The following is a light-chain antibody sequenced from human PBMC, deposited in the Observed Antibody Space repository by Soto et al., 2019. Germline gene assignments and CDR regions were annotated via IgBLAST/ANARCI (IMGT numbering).Light chain of an antibody. CDR3: SSYTSSSPYV. CDR1: SSDVGAYNY. V-gene: IGLV2-14*01. Sequence: QSALTQPASVSGSPGQSITISCTGTSSDVGAYNYVSWYQQHPDKAPKLMIYEVSNRPSGVSNRFSGSKSGNTASLTISGLQAEDEADYYCSSYTSSSPYVFGTGTKVTVL. J-gene: IGLJ1*01. CDR2: EVS.